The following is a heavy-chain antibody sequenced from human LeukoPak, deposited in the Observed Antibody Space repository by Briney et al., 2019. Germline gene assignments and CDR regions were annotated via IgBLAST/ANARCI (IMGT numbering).Heavy chain of an antibody. CDR2: INHSGST. J-gene: IGHJ3*02. CDR1: GGSFSGYY. Sequence: SETLSLTCAVYGGSFSGYYWSWIRQPPGKGLEWIGEINHSGSTNYNPSLKSRVTISVDTSKNQFSLKLSSVTAADTAVYYCARVEYSYGRDAFDIWGQGTMVTVSS. CDR3: ARVEYSYGRDAFDI. V-gene: IGHV4-34*01. D-gene: IGHD5-18*01.